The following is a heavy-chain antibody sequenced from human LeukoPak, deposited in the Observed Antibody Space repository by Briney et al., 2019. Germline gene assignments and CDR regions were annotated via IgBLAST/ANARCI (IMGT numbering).Heavy chain of an antibody. V-gene: IGHV1-46*01. CDR1: GYTFTSYY. CDR2: LNPSGDNT. CDR3: ARAWYYYDSSSGYYYGGAFDI. Sequence: ASVNVSCKASGYTFTSYYMHWVRQAPGQGLEWMGVLNPSGDNTTYAQKFEGRVTMTRDTSTTTVYMELSSLRSEDTAVYYCARAWYYYDSSSGYYYGGAFDIWGQGTLVTVSS. D-gene: IGHD3-22*01. J-gene: IGHJ3*02.